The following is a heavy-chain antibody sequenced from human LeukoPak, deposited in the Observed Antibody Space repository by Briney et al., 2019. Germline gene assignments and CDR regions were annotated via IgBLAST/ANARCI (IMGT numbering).Heavy chain of an antibody. V-gene: IGHV4-30-2*01. CDR3: ARLPNYDFFFQH. J-gene: IGHJ1*01. Sequence: PSQTLSLTCTVSGGSISSGGYYWSWIRQPPGKGLEWIGYIYHSGSTYYNPSPKSRVTISVDRSKNQFSLKLSSVTAADTAVYYCARLPNYDFFFQHWGQGTLVTVSS. CDR2: IYHSGST. CDR1: GGSISSGGYY. D-gene: IGHD3-3*01.